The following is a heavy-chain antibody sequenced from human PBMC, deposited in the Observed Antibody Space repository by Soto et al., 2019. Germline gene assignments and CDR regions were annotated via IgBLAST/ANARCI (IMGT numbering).Heavy chain of an antibody. V-gene: IGHV3-23*01. CDR1: GFKFSNYA. CDR2: ISATGGGT. J-gene: IGHJ4*02. Sequence: RRLSCAASGFKFSNYAMSWVRQAPGKGLEWVSLISATGGGTYYADSVKGRFTISRDNSHNTLYLQVHSLTAEDTAVYYCAKDRREGGKSAFYFDFWGQGAQVTVSS. D-gene: IGHD3-16*01. CDR3: AKDRREGGKSAFYFDF.